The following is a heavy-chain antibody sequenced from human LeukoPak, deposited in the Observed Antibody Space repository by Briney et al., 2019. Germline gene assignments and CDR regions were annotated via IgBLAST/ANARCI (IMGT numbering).Heavy chain of an antibody. Sequence: PGGSLRLSCAASGFTFDDYAMHWVRQAPGKGLEWVSLISGDGGSTYYADPVKGRFTISRDNSKNSLYLQMNSLRTEDTALYYCARGPTSLTGYYTLLDYWGQGTLVTVSS. D-gene: IGHD3-9*01. CDR2: ISGDGGST. CDR1: GFTFDDYA. V-gene: IGHV3-43*02. J-gene: IGHJ4*02. CDR3: ARGPTSLTGYYTLLDY.